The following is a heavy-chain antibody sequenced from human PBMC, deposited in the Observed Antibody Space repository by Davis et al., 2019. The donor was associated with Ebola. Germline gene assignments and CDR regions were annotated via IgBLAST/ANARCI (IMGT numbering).Heavy chain of an antibody. D-gene: IGHD5-24*01. Sequence: SETLSLTCTVSGGSISSYYWGWIRQHPGKGLEWIGYIYYSGSTYYNPSLKSRVTISVDTSKNQFSLKLSSVTAADTAVYYCAREMGGSVDYWGQGTLVTVSS. CDR2: IYYSGST. CDR1: GGSISSYY. CDR3: AREMGGSVDY. V-gene: IGHV4-59*01. J-gene: IGHJ4*02.